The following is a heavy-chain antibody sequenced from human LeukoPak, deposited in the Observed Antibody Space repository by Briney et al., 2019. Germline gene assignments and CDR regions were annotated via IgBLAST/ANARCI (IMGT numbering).Heavy chain of an antibody. V-gene: IGHV3-23*01. D-gene: IGHD3-9*01. CDR3: AKGLTGRDNWSDP. Sequence: GGSLRLSCAAPGFTFSNYDMSWVRQAPGKGLEWVSAISGSGGTTYYADSVKGRFTISRDNSKNTLYLQMNSLRAEDTAVYYCAKGLTGRDNWSDPWGQGTLVTVFS. CDR1: GFTFSNYD. CDR2: ISGSGGTT. J-gene: IGHJ5*02.